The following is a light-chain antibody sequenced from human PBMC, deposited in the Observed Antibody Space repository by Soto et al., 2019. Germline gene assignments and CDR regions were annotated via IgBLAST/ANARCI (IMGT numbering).Light chain of an antibody. V-gene: IGKV1-39*01. CDR1: QTVSSH. J-gene: IGKJ5*01. CDR3: QQSYTTPIT. Sequence: DIQMPQSPSSLSPSVGDSVIITCRASQTVSSHLNWYQQKPGKAPNLLVYAASSLQSGVPSRFTGSGSGTDFTLTISSLQPEDFATYFCQQSYTTPITFGQGTRLEIK. CDR2: AAS.